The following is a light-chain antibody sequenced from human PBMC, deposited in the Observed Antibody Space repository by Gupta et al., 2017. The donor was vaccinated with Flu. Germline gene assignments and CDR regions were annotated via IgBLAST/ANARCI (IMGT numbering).Light chain of an antibody. CDR3: QQDQNSPPWT. Sequence: EIVLTQSPGTLSLSPGERATLSCRASQYISSGYLAWYQQKPGQAPRLLIYGASSRATGIPDRFSGSGSGTEFTLTISGLEPEDFATYHCQQDQNSPPWTFGQGTKVEIK. V-gene: IGKV3-20*01. CDR1: QYISSGY. CDR2: GAS. J-gene: IGKJ1*01.